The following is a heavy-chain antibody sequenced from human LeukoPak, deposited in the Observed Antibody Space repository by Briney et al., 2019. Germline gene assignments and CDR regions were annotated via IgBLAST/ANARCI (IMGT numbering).Heavy chain of an antibody. V-gene: IGHV1-46*01. J-gene: IGHJ3*02. CDR1: GYTFTSYY. CDR2: INPSGGST. CDR3: ARGTLMVYAHDAFDI. Sequence: GASVKVSCKASGYTFTSYYMHWVRQAPGQGLEWMGIINPSGGSTSYAQKFQGRVTMTRNTSISTAYMELSSLRSEDTAVYYCARGTLMVYAHDAFDIWGQGTMVTVSS. D-gene: IGHD2-8*01.